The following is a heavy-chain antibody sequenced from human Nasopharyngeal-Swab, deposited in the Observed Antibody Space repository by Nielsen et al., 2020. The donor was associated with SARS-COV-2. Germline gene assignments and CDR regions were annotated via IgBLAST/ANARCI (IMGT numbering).Heavy chain of an antibody. J-gene: IGHJ5*02. CDR3: ARGAFGLDHSWFDP. V-gene: IGHV1-8*01. CDR2: MNPKSGEV. D-gene: IGHD3/OR15-3a*01. Sequence: WGRQATGQGLEWMGWMNPKSGEVGYEQKFQGRVTMTRNTATATAYMELSGLRHEDTAVYYCARGAFGLDHSWFDPWGQGTLVTVSS.